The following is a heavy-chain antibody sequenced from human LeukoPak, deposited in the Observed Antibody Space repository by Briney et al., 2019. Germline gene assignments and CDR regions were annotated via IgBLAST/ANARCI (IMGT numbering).Heavy chain of an antibody. D-gene: IGHD3-3*01. V-gene: IGHV4-30-4*01. J-gene: IGHJ5*02. Sequence: PSQTLSLTCTVSGGSISSGDYYWSWIRQPPGKGLEWIGYIYYSGSTYYNPSLKSRVTISVDTSKNQFSLKLSSVTAADTAVYYRARSEEANWFDPWGQGTLVTVSS. CDR1: GGSISSGDYY. CDR3: ARSEEANWFDP. CDR2: IYYSGST.